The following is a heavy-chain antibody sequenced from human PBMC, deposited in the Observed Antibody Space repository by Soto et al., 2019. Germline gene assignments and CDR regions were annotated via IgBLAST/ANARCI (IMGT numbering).Heavy chain of an antibody. CDR3: AKTASGSYTQYFQH. V-gene: IGHV5-51*07. J-gene: IGHJ1*01. CDR2: IYPGDSDT. Sequence: PAESLKISCKGSGYIFTNYWIGWVHQMPGKGLEWMGIIYPGDSDTRYSPSFQGQVTISADKSISTAYLQWTSLKASDTAMYYCAKTASGSYTQYFQHWGQGSLVTVSS. D-gene: IGHD1-26*01. CDR1: GYIFTNYW.